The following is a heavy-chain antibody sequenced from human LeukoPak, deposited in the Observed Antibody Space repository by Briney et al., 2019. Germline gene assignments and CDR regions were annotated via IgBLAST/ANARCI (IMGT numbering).Heavy chain of an antibody. CDR2: IHNSGTT. J-gene: IGHJ4*02. CDR3: ARTRGRIGGRFDS. CDR1: GGPFSGYF. V-gene: IGHV4-34*01. Sequence: KPSETLSLTCAVSGGPFSGYFWSWIRQSSGKGLEWIGEIHNSGTTNYNPSLNSRVTISEDTSKNQFSLKLSSVTAADTAVYYCARTRGRIGGRFDSWGQGTLVTVSS. D-gene: IGHD3-10*01.